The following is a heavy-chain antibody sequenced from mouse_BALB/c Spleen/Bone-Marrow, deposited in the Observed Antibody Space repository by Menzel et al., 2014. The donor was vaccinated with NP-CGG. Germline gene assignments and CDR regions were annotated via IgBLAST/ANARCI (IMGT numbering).Heavy chain of an antibody. CDR2: ILPGSGNT. CDR1: GYTFSSYW. J-gene: IGHJ4*01. D-gene: IGHD1-1*01. Sequence: VKLVESGAELMKPGASVKISCKATGYTFSSYWIEWAKQRPGHGLEWIGEILPGSGNTNYNEKFKGKATFTADTSSNTAYMQLSSLTSEDSAVYYCAREDITTVVEMDYWGQGTSVTVSS. CDR3: AREDITTVVEMDY. V-gene: IGHV1-9*01.